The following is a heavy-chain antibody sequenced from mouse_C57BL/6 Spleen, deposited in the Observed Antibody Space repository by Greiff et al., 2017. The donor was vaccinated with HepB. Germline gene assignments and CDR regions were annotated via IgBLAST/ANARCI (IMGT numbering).Heavy chain of an antibody. J-gene: IGHJ4*01. CDR2: INPSSGYT. CDR3: ARKGYYDYDGYAMDY. CDR1: GYTFTSYW. V-gene: IGHV1-7*01. D-gene: IGHD2-4*01. Sequence: VQLQQSGAELAKPGDSVKLSCKASGYTFTSYWMHWVKQRPGQGLEWIGYINPSSGYTKYNQKFKDKATLTADKSSRTAYMQLSSLTYEDSAVYYCARKGYYDYDGYAMDYWGQGTSVTVSS.